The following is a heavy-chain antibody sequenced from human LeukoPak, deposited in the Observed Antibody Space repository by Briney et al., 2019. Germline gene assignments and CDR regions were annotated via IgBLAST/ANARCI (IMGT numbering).Heavy chain of an antibody. D-gene: IGHD2-2*01. CDR3: AHSPTKTGYCSSTSCLSWFDP. CDR2: IYWNDDK. CDR1: GFSLSTSGVG. J-gene: IGHJ5*02. Sequence: SGPTLVNPTQTLTLTCTFSGFSLSTSGVGVGWVRQPPGKALEWLALIYWNDDKRYSPSLKSRLTITKDTSKNQVVLTMTNMDPVDTATYYCAHSPTKTGYCSSTSCLSWFDPWGQGTLVTVSS. V-gene: IGHV2-5*01.